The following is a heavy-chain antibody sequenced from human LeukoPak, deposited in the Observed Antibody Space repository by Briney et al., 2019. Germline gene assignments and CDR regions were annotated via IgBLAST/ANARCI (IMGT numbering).Heavy chain of an antibody. Sequence: SETLSPTCAVYGGSFSGYYWSWIRQPPGKGLEWIGEINHSGSTNYNPSLKSRVTISVDTSKNQFSLKLSSVTAADTAVYYCARRVGYYYGSGSYYRNWFDPWGQGTLVTVSS. CDR2: INHSGST. CDR1: GGSFSGYY. D-gene: IGHD3-10*01. CDR3: ARRVGYYYGSGSYYRNWFDP. V-gene: IGHV4-34*01. J-gene: IGHJ5*02.